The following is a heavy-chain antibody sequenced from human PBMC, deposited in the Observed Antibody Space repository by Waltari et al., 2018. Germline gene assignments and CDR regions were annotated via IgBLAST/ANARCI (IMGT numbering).Heavy chain of an antibody. D-gene: IGHD3-3*01. Sequence: QVHLRESGPGLAKPSQTLSLTCSVSGASINSGDYYWSWIRQPPGKGLEWIGYISYSGTTYYTPSLKSRVSISLDTAKNDFSLEVRSVTAADTAMYYCARVDTIFGVVPHADAFDIWGQGTMVTVAS. CDR1: GASINSGDYY. J-gene: IGHJ3*02. CDR3: ARVDTIFGVVPHADAFDI. V-gene: IGHV4-30-4*08. CDR2: ISYSGTT.